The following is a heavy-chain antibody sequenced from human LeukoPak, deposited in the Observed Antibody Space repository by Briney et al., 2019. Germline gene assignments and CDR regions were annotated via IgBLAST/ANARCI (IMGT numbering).Heavy chain of an antibody. D-gene: IGHD3-3*01. Sequence: PSETLSLTCTVSGGSISSSSYYWGWIRQPPGKGLEWIGSIYYSGSTYYNPSLKSRVTISVDTSKNQFSLKLSSVTAADTAVYYCASLLADFWSGYYEKWFDPWGQGTLVTVSS. CDR1: GGSISSSSYY. J-gene: IGHJ5*02. CDR3: ASLLADFWSGYYEKWFDP. CDR2: IYYSGST. V-gene: IGHV4-39*01.